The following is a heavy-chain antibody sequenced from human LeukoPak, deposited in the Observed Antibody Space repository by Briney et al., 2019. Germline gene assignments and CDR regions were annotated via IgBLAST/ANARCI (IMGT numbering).Heavy chain of an antibody. Sequence: GGSLRLSCSASGFTFSNYAMHWVRQAPGKGLEYVSAISSNGGNTYYADSVKGRFTISRDNSKNTLYLQMSCLRAEDTAVYYCVKVGRIAVAGTGDYFDYWGQGTLVTVSS. CDR2: ISSNGGNT. CDR3: VKVGRIAVAGTGDYFDY. CDR1: GFTFSNYA. V-gene: IGHV3-64D*06. D-gene: IGHD6-19*01. J-gene: IGHJ4*02.